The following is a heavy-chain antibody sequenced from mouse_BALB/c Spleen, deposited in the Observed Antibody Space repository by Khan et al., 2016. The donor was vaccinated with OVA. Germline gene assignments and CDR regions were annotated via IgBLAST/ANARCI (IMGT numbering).Heavy chain of an antibody. J-gene: IGHJ3*01. CDR3: ARLAYYYDSEGFAY. CDR2: ISTGGSYT. V-gene: IGHV5-6*01. D-gene: IGHD1-1*01. CDR1: GFTFSTYG. Sequence: EVQLVESGGDLVKPGGSLKLSCAASGFTFSTYGMSWVRQTPDKRLEWVATISTGGSYTYYPDSVKGRFTISRDNAKTTLYLQMRSLKSEDTAMFYCARLAYYYDSEGFAYWGQGTLVTVSA.